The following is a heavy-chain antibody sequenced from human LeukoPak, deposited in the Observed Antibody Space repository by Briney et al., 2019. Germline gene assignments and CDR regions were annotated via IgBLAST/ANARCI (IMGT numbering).Heavy chain of an antibody. CDR2: IYYSGST. CDR3: ARLVITMVRGVTRHYYYYYMDV. V-gene: IGHV4-39*01. J-gene: IGHJ6*03. CDR1: GGSISSSSYY. D-gene: IGHD3-10*01. Sequence: SETLSLTCTVSGGSISSSSYYWGWIRQPPGKGLEWIGSIYYSGSTYYNPSLKSRVTISVDTSKNQFSLKLSSVTAADTAVYYCARLVITMVRGVTRHYYYYYMDVWGKGTTVTISS.